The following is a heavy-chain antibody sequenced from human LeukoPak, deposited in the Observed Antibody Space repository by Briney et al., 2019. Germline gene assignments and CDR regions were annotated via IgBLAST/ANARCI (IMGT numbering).Heavy chain of an antibody. D-gene: IGHD1-20*01. Sequence: GESLKISCKGSGYSFTSYWIGWVRQMPRKGLEWMGIIYPGDSDTRYSPSFQGQVTISADKSISTAYLQWSSLKASDTAMYYCARTKINNWNDPDAFDIWGQGTMVTVSS. V-gene: IGHV5-51*01. CDR3: ARTKINNWNDPDAFDI. J-gene: IGHJ3*02. CDR1: GYSFTSYW. CDR2: IYPGDSDT.